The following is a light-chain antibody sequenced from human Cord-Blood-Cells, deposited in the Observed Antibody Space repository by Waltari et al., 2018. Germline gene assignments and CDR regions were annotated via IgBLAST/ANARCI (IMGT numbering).Light chain of an antibody. J-gene: IGKJ5*01. Sequence: VLTQSPATLSLSPGERATLSCRASQRVSSYLAWYQQKPGQAPRLLIYDASNRATGVPARFSGSGSGTDFTLTISSLEPEDFAVYYCQQRSNCPPFTFGQGTRLEIK. V-gene: IGKV3-11*01. CDR3: QQRSNCPPFT. CDR2: DAS. CDR1: QRVSSY.